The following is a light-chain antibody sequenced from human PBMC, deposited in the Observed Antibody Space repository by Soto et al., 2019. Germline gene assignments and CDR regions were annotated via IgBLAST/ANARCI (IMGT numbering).Light chain of an antibody. V-gene: IGLV2-14*01. CDR3: SSYTSSSTLVV. Sequence: HSGLTQPASVSGSPGQSITISCTGTSSDVGGYNYVSWYQQHPGKAPKLMIYDVSNRPSGVSNRFSGSKSGNTASLTISGLQAEDEADYYCSSYTSSSTLVVFGGGTKVTVL. CDR1: SSDVGGYNY. J-gene: IGLJ2*01. CDR2: DVS.